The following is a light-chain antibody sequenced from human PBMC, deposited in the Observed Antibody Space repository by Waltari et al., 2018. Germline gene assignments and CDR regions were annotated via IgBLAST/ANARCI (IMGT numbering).Light chain of an antibody. J-gene: IGKJ1*01. CDR2: DTS. Sequence: EVVLTQSPATLSLSPGERATLSCRASENVKRHLPWYQQKPGQAPRLLLYDTSNRATGVPARFSGSGSGTDFTLTINSLEPEDFAIYYCQQRNDWPPWTFGQGTKVETK. V-gene: IGKV3-11*01. CDR3: QQRNDWPPWT. CDR1: ENVKRH.